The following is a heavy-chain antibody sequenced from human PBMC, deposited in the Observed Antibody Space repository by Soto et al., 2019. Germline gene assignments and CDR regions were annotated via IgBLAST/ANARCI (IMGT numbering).Heavy chain of an antibody. V-gene: IGHV3-21*06. D-gene: IGHD3-16*01. Sequence: EVHLVESGGGLVKPGGSLRLSCAASGFNLSNHDMNWVRQRPGKGQEWVSSLSSGGSYIFYPDSWRGRFTISSDSAKNLLYVHNNSHRGEDTAVYYCARDAALGGKTLNGMDVWDKGTTVTVSS. CDR2: LSSGGSYI. CDR3: ARDAALGGKTLNGMDV. J-gene: IGHJ6*04. CDR1: GFNLSNHD.